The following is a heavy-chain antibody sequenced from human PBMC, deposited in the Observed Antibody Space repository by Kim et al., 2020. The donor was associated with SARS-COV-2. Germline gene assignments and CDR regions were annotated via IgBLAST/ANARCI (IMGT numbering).Heavy chain of an antibody. CDR1: GGSFSGYY. CDR3: ARGKAVTTCYYYYYGMDV. Sequence: SETLSLTCAVYGGSFSGYYWSWIRQPPGKGLEWIGEINPSGSTNSNPSLKSRVTISVDTSKNQFSLKLSSVTAADTAVYYCARGKAVTTCYYYYYGMDVWGQGTTVTVSS. CDR2: INPSGST. J-gene: IGHJ6*02. V-gene: IGHV4-34*01. D-gene: IGHD4-17*01.